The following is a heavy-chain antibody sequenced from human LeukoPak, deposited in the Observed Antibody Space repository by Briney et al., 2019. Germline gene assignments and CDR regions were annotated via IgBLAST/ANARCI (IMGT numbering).Heavy chain of an antibody. CDR1: GYSISSGFY. CDR3: ARRITMIVVNAFDI. Sequence: NPSETLSLTCAVSGYSISSGFYWGWIRQPPGKGLEWIGSIYHSGSTYYNPSLKSRVTISVDTSKNQFSLKLSSVTAADTAVYYCARRITMIVVNAFDIWGQGTMVTVSS. CDR2: IYHSGST. V-gene: IGHV4-38-2*01. J-gene: IGHJ3*02. D-gene: IGHD3-22*01.